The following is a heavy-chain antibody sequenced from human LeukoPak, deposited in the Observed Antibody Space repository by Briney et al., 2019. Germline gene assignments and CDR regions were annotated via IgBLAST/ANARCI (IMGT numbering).Heavy chain of an antibody. CDR2: ISGSGGST. V-gene: IGHV3-23*01. CDR3: AKDGSMVRGSEYFQH. CDR1: GGSFSGYY. J-gene: IGHJ1*01. Sequence: ETLSLTCAVYGGSFSGYYWSWVRQAPGKGLEWVSAISGSGGSTYYADSVKGRFTISRDNSKNTLYLQMNSLRAEDTAVYYCAKDGSMVRGSEYFQHWGQGTLVTVSS. D-gene: IGHD3-10*01.